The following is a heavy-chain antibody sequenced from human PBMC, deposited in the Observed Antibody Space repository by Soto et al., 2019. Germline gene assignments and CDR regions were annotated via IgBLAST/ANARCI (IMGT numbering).Heavy chain of an antibody. CDR3: ARDYCSGGSCYPNNYYYYGMDV. CDR2: IYYSGST. V-gene: IGHV4-31*03. CDR1: GGSISSGGYY. D-gene: IGHD2-15*01. Sequence: SETLSLTCTVSGGSISSGGYYWSWIRQHPGKGLEWIGYIYYSGSTYYNPSLKSRVTISVDTSKNQFSLKLSSVTAADTAVYYCARDYCSGGSCYPNNYYYYGMDVWGQGTTVTVSS. J-gene: IGHJ6*02.